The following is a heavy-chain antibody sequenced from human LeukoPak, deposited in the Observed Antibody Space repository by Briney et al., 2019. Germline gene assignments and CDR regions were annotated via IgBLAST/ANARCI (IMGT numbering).Heavy chain of an antibody. D-gene: IGHD1-1*01. CDR2: IYSGGST. J-gene: IGHJ4*02. CDR1: GFNFNVYW. Sequence: PGGSLRLSCAASGFNFNVYWMSWVRQAPGKGLEWVSVIYSGGSTYYADSVKGRFTISRDNSKNTLYLQMNSLRAEDTAVYYCARASMERRLSFDYWGQGTLVTVSS. V-gene: IGHV3-66*01. CDR3: ARASMERRLSFDY.